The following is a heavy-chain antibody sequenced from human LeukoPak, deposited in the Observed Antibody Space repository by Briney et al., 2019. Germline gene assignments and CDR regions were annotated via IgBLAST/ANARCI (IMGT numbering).Heavy chain of an antibody. D-gene: IGHD6-19*01. J-gene: IGHJ4*02. CDR3: ARDGRSGWNTLFGY. Sequence: GGSLRLSXTASGFTFDGYGMSWVRQAPGQGLEWVCGINWYGGSTVYAESVKGRFTISRDNAKNSLYLQINSRGAEDTALYYCARDGRSGWNTLFGYGGGGTLVSVSS. V-gene: IGHV3-20*04. CDR2: INWYGGST. CDR1: GFTFDGYG.